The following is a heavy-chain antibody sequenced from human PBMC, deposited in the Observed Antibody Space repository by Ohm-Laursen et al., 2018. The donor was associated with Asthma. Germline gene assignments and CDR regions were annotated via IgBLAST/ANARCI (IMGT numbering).Heavy chain of an antibody. CDR1: GFTFSSYN. CDR3: ARDWGWLLDY. J-gene: IGHJ4*02. V-gene: IGHV3-48*01. D-gene: IGHD5-24*01. CDR2: ISSSTSSI. Sequence: SLRLSCTASGFTFSSYNMNWVRQAPGKGLEWVSYISSSTSSISYADSVKGRFTISRDNAKNSLYLQLNSLRAEDTAVYYCARDWGWLLDYWGQGTLVTVSS.